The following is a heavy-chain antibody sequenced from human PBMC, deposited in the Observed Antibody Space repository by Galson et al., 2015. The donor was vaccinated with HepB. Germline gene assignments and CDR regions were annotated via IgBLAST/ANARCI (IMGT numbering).Heavy chain of an antibody. D-gene: IGHD3-22*01. V-gene: IGHV3-30*04. CDR2: ISYDGSNK. Sequence: SLRLSCAASGFTFSSYAMHWVRQAPGKGLEWVAVISYDGSNKYYADSVKGRFTISRDNSKNTLYLQMNSLRAEDTAVYYCARDMVGPRYYYDSSGYYPDYWGQGTLVTVSS. J-gene: IGHJ4*02. CDR1: GFTFSSYA. CDR3: ARDMVGPRYYYDSSGYYPDY.